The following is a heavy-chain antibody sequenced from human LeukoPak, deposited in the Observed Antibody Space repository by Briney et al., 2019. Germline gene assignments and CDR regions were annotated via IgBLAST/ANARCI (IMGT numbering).Heavy chain of an antibody. V-gene: IGHV3-74*01. D-gene: IGHD3-22*01. Sequence: GGSLRLSCAASGFTFSSYWMHWVRQDPGKGLVGVSRINSDGSSTSYADSVKGRFTISRDNAKNTLYLQMNSLRAEDTAVYYCARGLFLSGYLDAFDIWGQGTVVTVSS. CDR2: INSDGSST. CDR1: GFTFSSYW. J-gene: IGHJ3*02. CDR3: ARGLFLSGYLDAFDI.